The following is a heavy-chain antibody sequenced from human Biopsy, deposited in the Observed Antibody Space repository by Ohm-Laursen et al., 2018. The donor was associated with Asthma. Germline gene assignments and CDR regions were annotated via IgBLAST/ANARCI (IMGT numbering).Heavy chain of an antibody. J-gene: IGHJ4*02. D-gene: IGHD6-19*01. Sequence: SLRLSCAASGFSFSDYYMMWIRQAPGKGLEWVAYISSRGSNLYYADSVKGRFTISRDNSKNTLHLQMHSLRVEDTAVYYCARGDSSGWSHYYFDYWGQGTLVTVSS. CDR1: GFSFSDYY. V-gene: IGHV3-11*01. CDR3: ARGDSSGWSHYYFDY. CDR2: ISSRGSNL.